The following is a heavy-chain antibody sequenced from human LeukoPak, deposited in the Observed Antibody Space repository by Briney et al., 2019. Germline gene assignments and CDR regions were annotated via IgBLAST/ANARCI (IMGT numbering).Heavy chain of an antibody. CDR2: TKNRANSYTT. CDR3: VASIISPSNY. Sequence: SGGSLRLSCAASGFTFNNAWMSWVRQAPGKGLEWVGRTKNRANSYTTEYAASVKGRFTISRDDSKNSLRLQMNSLKTEDTAIYYCVASIISPSNYWGLGTLVTVSS. CDR1: GFTFNNAW. V-gene: IGHV3-72*01. D-gene: IGHD3-10*01. J-gene: IGHJ4*02.